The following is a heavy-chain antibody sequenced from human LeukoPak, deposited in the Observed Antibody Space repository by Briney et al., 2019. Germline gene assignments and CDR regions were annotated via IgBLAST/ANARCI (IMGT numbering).Heavy chain of an antibody. D-gene: IGHD5-18*01. V-gene: IGHV4-34*01. CDR1: GGSFSGYY. CDR2: INHSGST. Sequence: SETLSLTCAVYGGSFSGYYWSWSRQPPGKGLEWIGEINHSGSTNYNPSLKSRVTISVDTSKNQFSLKLSSVTAADTAVYYCARTPFYTGYSYDTIWFDPWGQGTLVTVSS. J-gene: IGHJ5*02. CDR3: ARTPFYTGYSYDTIWFDP.